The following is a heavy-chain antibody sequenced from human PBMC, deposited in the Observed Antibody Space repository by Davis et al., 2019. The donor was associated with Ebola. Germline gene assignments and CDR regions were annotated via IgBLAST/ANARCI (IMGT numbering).Heavy chain of an antibody. CDR3: VRDPALVVTGGGWFFGL. CDR1: GFTLSNFA. CDR2: ISYDGSDE. Sequence: GGSLRLSCVASGFTLSNFAMHWVRQAPGKGLEWVAVISYDGSDEYYADSAKGRFIISRDTSKNTLYLRMNSLRAEDTAVYYCVRDPALVVTGGGWFFGLWGRGTLVTVSS. V-gene: IGHV3-30-3*01. J-gene: IGHJ2*01. D-gene: IGHD2-21*02.